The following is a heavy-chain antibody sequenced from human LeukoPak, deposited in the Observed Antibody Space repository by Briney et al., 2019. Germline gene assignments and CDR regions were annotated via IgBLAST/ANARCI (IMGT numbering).Heavy chain of an antibody. CDR1: GGSISSSSYY. Sequence: PSETLSLTCTVSGGSISSSSYYWGWIRQPPGKGLEWIGSIYYSGSTYYNPSLKSRVTISVDTSKNQFSLKLSSVTAADTAVYYCARHGRYCSSTSCYGSFDYWGQGTLVTVSS. D-gene: IGHD2-2*01. J-gene: IGHJ4*02. CDR2: IYYSGST. V-gene: IGHV4-39*01. CDR3: ARHGRYCSSTSCYGSFDY.